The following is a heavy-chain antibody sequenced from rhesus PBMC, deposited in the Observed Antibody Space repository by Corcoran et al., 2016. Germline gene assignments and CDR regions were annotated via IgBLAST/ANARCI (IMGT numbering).Heavy chain of an antibody. V-gene: IGHV4-99*01. CDR3: GRRAIYAGIDY. J-gene: IGHJ4*01. D-gene: IGHD2-39*01. CDR1: GSSISSGYA. CDR2: MSGSSGTT. Sequence: QVPLKESGPGLVKPWGTLSLTCAVSGSSISSGYAWVWIRQSQLRELEYLGYMSGSSGTTYHNPSRNSRVSIAKDTARNQCCLRLSSVKAADTSVYYCGRRAIYAGIDYWGQGVLVTVSS.